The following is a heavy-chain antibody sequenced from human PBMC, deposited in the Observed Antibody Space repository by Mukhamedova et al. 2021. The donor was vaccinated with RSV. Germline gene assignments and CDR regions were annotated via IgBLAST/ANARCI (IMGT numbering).Heavy chain of an antibody. J-gene: IGHJ4*02. Sequence: GKGLEWIGEIYHRGNTYYNPSLKSRVTISVDKPKNQFSLNLSSLTAADTAVYFCARAGFSREMDYWGQGTLVTVSS. D-gene: IGHD3-3*01. V-gene: IGHV4-4*01. CDR3: ARAGFSREMDY. CDR2: IYHRGNT.